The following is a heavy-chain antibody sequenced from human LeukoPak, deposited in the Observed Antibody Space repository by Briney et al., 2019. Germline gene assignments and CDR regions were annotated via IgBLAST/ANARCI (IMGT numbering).Heavy chain of an antibody. D-gene: IGHD5-24*01. V-gene: IGHV6-1*01. CDR1: GDSVSTESAA. J-gene: IGHJ4*02. CDR2: TYYRSKWYK. CDR3: ARGAMATTPFFDY. Sequence: SQTLSLTCAISGDSVSTESAAWNWIRQSPSRGLEWLGRTYYRSKWYKDYSVSEKSRITINPDTSKNQLSLQLNSVTPEDTAVYYCARGAMATTPFFDYWGQGTLVTVSS.